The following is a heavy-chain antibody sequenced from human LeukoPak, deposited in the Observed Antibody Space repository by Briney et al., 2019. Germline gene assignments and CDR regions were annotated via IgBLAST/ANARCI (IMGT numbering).Heavy chain of an antibody. CDR1: GYSISSGYY. Sequence: SETLSLTCAVSGYSISSGYYWGWIRQPPGKGLEWTGSIYHSGSTYYNPSLKSRVTISVDTSKNQFSLKLSSVTAADTAVYYCARVSAHYDILTGYLYYFDYWGQGTLVTVSS. CDR3: ARVSAHYDILTGYLYYFDY. CDR2: IYHSGST. J-gene: IGHJ4*02. V-gene: IGHV4-38-2*01. D-gene: IGHD3-9*01.